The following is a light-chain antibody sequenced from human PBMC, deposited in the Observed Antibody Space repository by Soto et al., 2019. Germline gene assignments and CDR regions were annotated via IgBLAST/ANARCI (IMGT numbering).Light chain of an antibody. CDR2: DAS. CDR3: QQRSNWPPT. CDR1: QSVSSS. V-gene: IGKV3-11*01. J-gene: IGKJ5*01. Sequence: EIVLTQSPGTLSLSPEERATLSCRASQSVSSSLVWYQQKPGQAPRLLIYDASNRATGVPARFSGSGSGTDFTLTISSLEPEDFAVYYCQQRSNWPPTFGQGTRLEIK.